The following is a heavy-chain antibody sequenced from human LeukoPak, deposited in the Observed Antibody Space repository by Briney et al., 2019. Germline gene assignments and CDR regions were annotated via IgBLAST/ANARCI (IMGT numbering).Heavy chain of an antibody. CDR2: IQYDGSNK. CDR1: GFTFSSYG. Sequence: GGSLRLSCAASGFTFSSYGMHWVRQAPGKGLEWVAFIQYDGSNKYYADSVKGRFTISRDNSKNTLYLQMNSLRAEDTAVYYCAKDFWSGYSGGTSDFDYWGQGTLVTVSS. CDR3: AKDFWSGYSGGTSDFDY. D-gene: IGHD3-3*01. J-gene: IGHJ4*02. V-gene: IGHV3-30*02.